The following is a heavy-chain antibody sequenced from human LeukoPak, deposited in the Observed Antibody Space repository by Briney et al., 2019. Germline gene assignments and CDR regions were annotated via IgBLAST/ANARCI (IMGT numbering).Heavy chain of an antibody. D-gene: IGHD4-17*01. V-gene: IGHV3-21*01. CDR1: GFTFSSYS. Sequence: GGSLRLSCAASGFTFSSYSMNWVRQAPGKGLEWVSSISSSSSYIYYADSVKGRFTISRDNAKNSLYLQMNSLRAVDTAVYYCARDQFRDYGLYYFDYWGQGTLVTVSS. CDR3: ARDQFRDYGLYYFDY. J-gene: IGHJ4*02. CDR2: ISSSSSYI.